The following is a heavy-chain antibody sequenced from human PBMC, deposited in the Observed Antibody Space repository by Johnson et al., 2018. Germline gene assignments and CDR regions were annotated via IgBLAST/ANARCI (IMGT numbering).Heavy chain of an antibody. CDR3: ARGGRRATVTPEYYFDC. V-gene: IGHV1-69*01. Sequence: QVQLVQSGAEVKKPGSSVKVSCKASGGTFSSYAISWVRQAPGQGLEWMGGIIPIFGRPNYSQKFQGRVTITADESPSTAYMELSSLISEDTAVYYFARGGRRATVTPEYYFDCWGQGTLVTVSS. D-gene: IGHD4-17*01. CDR1: GGTFSSYA. CDR2: IIPIFGRP. J-gene: IGHJ4*02.